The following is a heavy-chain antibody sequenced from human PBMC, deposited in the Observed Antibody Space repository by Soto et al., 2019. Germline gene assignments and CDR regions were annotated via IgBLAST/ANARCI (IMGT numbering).Heavy chain of an antibody. Sequence: QVQLVESGGDVVQPGRSLRLSCAASGFTFSSYGMHWVRQAPGKGLEWVALISHDGSNKYYADSVKGRFTISRDNSKRALYLQMNSLRAEDTALYYCARGLGLGDCWGQGTLVTVSS. CDR3: ARGLGLGDC. CDR1: GFTFSSYG. V-gene: IGHV3-30*03. D-gene: IGHD3-9*01. CDR2: ISHDGSNK. J-gene: IGHJ4*02.